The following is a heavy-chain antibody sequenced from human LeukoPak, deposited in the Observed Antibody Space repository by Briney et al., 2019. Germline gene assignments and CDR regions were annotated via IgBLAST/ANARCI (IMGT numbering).Heavy chain of an antibody. CDR1: GYTFTSYD. V-gene: IGHV1-8*01. D-gene: IGHD6-13*01. CDR3: ARGIAAAGTGSYFDY. CDR2: MNPNSGNT. Sequence: ASVKVSCKASGYTFTSYDINWVRPATGQGLEWMGWMNPNSGNTGYAQKFQGRVTMTRNTSISTAYMELSSLRSDDTAVYYCARGIAAAGTGSYFDYWGQGTLVTVSS. J-gene: IGHJ4*02.